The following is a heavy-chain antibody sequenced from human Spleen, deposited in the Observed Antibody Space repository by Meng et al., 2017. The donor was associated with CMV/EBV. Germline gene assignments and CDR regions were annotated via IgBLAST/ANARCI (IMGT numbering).Heavy chain of an antibody. CDR1: GFIFSNYW. Sequence: GESLKISCGASGFIFSNYWMTWARQGPGKGLEWLANINQDGSVKYYVNSVRGRFTVSRDNAKNSVYLQMNSLRVEDTAVYYCARIGYSSSATDYWGLGTLVTVS. CDR2: INQDGSVK. CDR3: ARIGYSSSATDY. V-gene: IGHV3-7*01. D-gene: IGHD6-13*01. J-gene: IGHJ4*02.